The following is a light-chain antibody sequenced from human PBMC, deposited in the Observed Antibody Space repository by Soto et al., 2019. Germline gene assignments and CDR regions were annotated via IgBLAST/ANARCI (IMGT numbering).Light chain of an antibody. CDR3: QQYKSYPYT. Sequence: DIQMTQSPSTLSASVGDRVTITCRASQTISIWLAWYQQKPGKAPKLLIYKASNLEDGVPSRFSGSGSGTEFTLTISSMQPDDFATYYCQQYKSYPYTFGQGTKLEIK. V-gene: IGKV1-5*03. J-gene: IGKJ2*01. CDR2: KAS. CDR1: QTISIW.